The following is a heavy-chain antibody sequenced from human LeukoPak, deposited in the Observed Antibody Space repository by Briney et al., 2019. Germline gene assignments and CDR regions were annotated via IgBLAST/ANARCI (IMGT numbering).Heavy chain of an antibody. D-gene: IGHD3-10*01. CDR2: INPSGGST. CDR3: ARVPRVRYYGSGSPYYYYYYMDV. Sequence: ASVKVSCKASGYTFTSYYMHWVRQAPGQGLEWMAIINPSGGSTSYAQKFQGRVTMTRDMSTSTVYMELSSLRSEDTAVYYCARVPRVRYYGSGSPYYYYYYMDVWGKGTTVTVSS. V-gene: IGHV1-46*01. CDR1: GYTFTSYY. J-gene: IGHJ6*03.